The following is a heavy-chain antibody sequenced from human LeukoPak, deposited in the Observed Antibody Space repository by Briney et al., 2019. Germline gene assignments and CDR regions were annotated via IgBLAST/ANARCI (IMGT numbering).Heavy chain of an antibody. V-gene: IGHV3-72*01. Sequence: GGSLRLSCAASGFIFSAYIMDWVRQAPGKGLEWIGRIRKKPAGYTTEYAASVKGRFVISRDDSKDSVFLQMNSLETEDTAVYYCTREGGEGDYTAFDIWGQGTIVTVSS. J-gene: IGHJ3*02. CDR2: IRKKPAGYTT. D-gene: IGHD3-3*01. CDR3: TREGGEGDYTAFDI. CDR1: GFIFSAYI.